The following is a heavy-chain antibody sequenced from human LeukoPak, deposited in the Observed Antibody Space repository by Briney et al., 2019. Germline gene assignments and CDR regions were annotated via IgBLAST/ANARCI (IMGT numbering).Heavy chain of an antibody. CDR2: IYSGGRS. CDR1: GLTVSNNY. J-gene: IGHJ4*02. D-gene: IGHD3-16*02. Sequence: GGSLRLSCAASGLTVSNNYMSWVRQAPGKGLEWVSVIYSGGRSYYADSVKGRFTISRDNSKNTLYLQMNSLRAEDTAVYYCARGRRYDYVWGSYRYTFPYYFDYWGQGTLVTVSS. V-gene: IGHV3-66*01. CDR3: ARGRRYDYVWGSYRYTFPYYFDY.